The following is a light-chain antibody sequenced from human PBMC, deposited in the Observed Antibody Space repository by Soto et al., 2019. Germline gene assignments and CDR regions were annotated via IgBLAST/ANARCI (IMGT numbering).Light chain of an antibody. CDR3: QQRSNLIT. Sequence: IQLTQSPSSLSASVGDRVTISCRASQDISTHLAWFAQKPGRAPQLLIYAASTLHSGVPSRFSGSGSGTDFTLTISSLEPEDFAVYYCQQRSNLITFGQGTRLEIK. CDR2: AAS. V-gene: IGKV1-9*01. J-gene: IGKJ5*01. CDR1: QDISTH.